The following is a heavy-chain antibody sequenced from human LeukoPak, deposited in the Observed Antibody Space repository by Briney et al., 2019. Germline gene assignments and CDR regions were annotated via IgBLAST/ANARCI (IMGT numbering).Heavy chain of an antibody. J-gene: IGHJ4*02. CDR3: AIGGENSRSDYFDN. CDR1: GGFLRGYY. Sequence: SETLSLTCGVYGGFLRGYYWSGIRQPPGKGLEWIGEINHSGSTNYNPSLKSRVTILVETSKSQFSLKLSSVTAADTAVYYCAIGGENSRSDYFDNCGQGTLVTVSS. CDR2: INHSGST. V-gene: IGHV4-34*01. D-gene: IGHD5-12*01.